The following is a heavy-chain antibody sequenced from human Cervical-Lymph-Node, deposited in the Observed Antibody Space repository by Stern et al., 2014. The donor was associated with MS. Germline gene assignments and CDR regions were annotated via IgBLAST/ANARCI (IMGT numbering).Heavy chain of an antibody. CDR3: ARDRRYCSSTSCYEYYYYGMDV. V-gene: IGHV3-33*01. D-gene: IGHD2-2*01. J-gene: IGHJ6*02. Sequence: QVQLVQSGGGVVQPGRSLRLSCAASGFTFSSYGMHWVRQAPGKGLEWVAVIWYAGSNKYYADSVKGRFTISRDNSKNTLYLQMNSLRAEDTAVYYCARDRRYCSSTSCYEYYYYGMDVWGQGTTVTVSS. CDR1: GFTFSSYG. CDR2: IWYAGSNK.